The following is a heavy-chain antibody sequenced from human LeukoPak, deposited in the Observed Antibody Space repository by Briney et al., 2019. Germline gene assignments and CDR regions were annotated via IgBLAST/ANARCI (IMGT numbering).Heavy chain of an antibody. Sequence: ASVKVSCKASGYTFTSYYMHWVRQAPGHGLEWMGIINPSGGSTSYAQKFQGRVTMTRDTSTSTVYMELSSLRSEDTAVYYCARGGSGSYYNPRYYFDYWGQGTLVTVSS. J-gene: IGHJ4*02. V-gene: IGHV1-46*01. CDR1: GYTFTSYY. CDR2: INPSGGST. CDR3: ARGGSGSYYNPRYYFDY. D-gene: IGHD3-10*01.